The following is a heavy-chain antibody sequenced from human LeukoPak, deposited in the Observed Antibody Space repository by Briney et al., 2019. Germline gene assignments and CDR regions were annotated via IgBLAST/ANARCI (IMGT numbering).Heavy chain of an antibody. V-gene: IGHV1-8*03. D-gene: IGHD6-19*01. CDR1: GYTFTTYD. CDR3: ARDVQDSSGWYDS. CDR2: MNPNSGNT. Sequence: ASVKVSCKTPGYTFTTYDINWVRQASGQGLEWMGWMNPNSGNTGYAQRFHGRVAFTRDTSTGTAYLELSSLRSGDTAVYYCARDVQDSSGWYDSWGQGTLVTVSS. J-gene: IGHJ5*02.